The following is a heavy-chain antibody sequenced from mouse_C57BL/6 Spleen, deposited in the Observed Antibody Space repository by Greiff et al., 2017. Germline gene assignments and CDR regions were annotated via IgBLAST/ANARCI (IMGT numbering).Heavy chain of an antibody. D-gene: IGHD2-3*01. Sequence: QVQLQQSGPELVKPGASVKISCKASGYAFSSSWMNWVKQRPGKGLEWIGRIYPGDGDTNYNVKFKGKATLTADKSSSTAYMQLSSLTSEDSAVYFCARSRDLSDAMDYWGQGTSVTVSS. CDR2: IYPGDGDT. CDR1: GYAFSSSW. V-gene: IGHV1-82*01. J-gene: IGHJ4*01. CDR3: ARSRDLSDAMDY.